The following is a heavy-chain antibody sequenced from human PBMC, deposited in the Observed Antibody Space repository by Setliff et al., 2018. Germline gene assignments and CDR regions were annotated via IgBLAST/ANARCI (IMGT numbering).Heavy chain of an antibody. CDR1: GFAFRNFN. CDR2: ISGGSTTDI. V-gene: IGHV3-21*01. D-gene: IGHD2-2*01. CDR3: ARAELICSSSCYAQSNYYNYMDV. J-gene: IGHJ6*03. Sequence: PGGSLRLSCAASGFAFRNFNMNWVRQAPGKGLERVSSISGGSTTDIHYVDSVKGRFTVSRDNAKNSLYLQMNSLRAEDTAVYYCARAELICSSSCYAQSNYYNYMDVWGKGTTVTVSS.